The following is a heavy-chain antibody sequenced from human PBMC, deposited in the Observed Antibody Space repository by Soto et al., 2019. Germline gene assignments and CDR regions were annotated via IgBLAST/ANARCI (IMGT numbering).Heavy chain of an antibody. CDR2: IIPILGIA. CDR1: GGTFSSYT. D-gene: IGHD3-22*01. J-gene: IGHJ4*02. V-gene: IGHV1-69*02. CDR3: ASLKIVVATIVDY. Sequence: QVQLVQSGAEVKKPGSSVKVSCKASGGTFSSYTISWVRQAPGQGLEWMGRIIPILGIANYAQKFQGRVTITADKSTSTAYMELSSLRSEDTAVYYCASLKIVVATIVDYWGQGTLVTVSS.